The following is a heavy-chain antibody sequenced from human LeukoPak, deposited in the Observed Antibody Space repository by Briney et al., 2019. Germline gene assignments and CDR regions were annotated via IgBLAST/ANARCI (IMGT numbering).Heavy chain of an antibody. Sequence: SETLSLTCAVYGGSFSGYYWSWIRQPPGKGLEWIGEINHSGSTNYNPSLKSRVTISVDTSKNQFSLKLSSVTAADTAVYYCARQGYDFWSGYPKYFDYWGQGTLVTVSS. J-gene: IGHJ4*02. CDR2: INHSGST. D-gene: IGHD3-3*01. CDR1: GGSFSGYY. V-gene: IGHV4-34*01. CDR3: ARQGYDFWSGYPKYFDY.